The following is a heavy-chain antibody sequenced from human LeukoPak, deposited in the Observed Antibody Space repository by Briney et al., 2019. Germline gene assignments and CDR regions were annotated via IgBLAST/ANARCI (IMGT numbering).Heavy chain of an antibody. J-gene: IGHJ5*02. CDR1: GGSISSSSYY. D-gene: IGHD2-2*01. Sequence: SETLSLTCTVSGGSISSSSYYWGWIRQPPGKGLEWIGSIYYSGSIYYNPSLKSRVTISVDTSKNQFSLKLSSVTAADTAVYYCARDLARIVVPAAIPNWFDPWGQGTLVTVSS. CDR3: ARDLARIVVPAAIPNWFDP. CDR2: IYYSGSI. V-gene: IGHV4-39*02.